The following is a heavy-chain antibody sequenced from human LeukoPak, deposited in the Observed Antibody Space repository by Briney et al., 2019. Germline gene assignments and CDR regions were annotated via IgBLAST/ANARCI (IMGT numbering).Heavy chain of an antibody. D-gene: IGHD1-26*01. V-gene: IGHV3-23*01. Sequence: GGSLRLSCAASGFTFSSHAMSWVRQAPGKGLEWASGLSGSGSNTYYADSVKGRFTISRDNSKNTLYLQMNGLRAEDTAIYYCARAVYSGGYGGYYFDYWGQGTLVTVSS. J-gene: IGHJ4*02. CDR1: GFTFSSHA. CDR3: ARAVYSGGYGGYYFDY. CDR2: LSGSGSNT.